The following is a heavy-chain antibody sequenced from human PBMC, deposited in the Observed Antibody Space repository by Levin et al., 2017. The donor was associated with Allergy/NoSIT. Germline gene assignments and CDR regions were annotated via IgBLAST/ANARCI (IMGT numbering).Heavy chain of an antibody. V-gene: IGHV1-2*02. CDR2: INPNSGGT. CDR1: GYTFTGYY. J-gene: IGHJ6*03. D-gene: IGHD3-9*01. Sequence: EASVKVSCKASGYTFTGYYMHWVRQAPGQGLEWMGWINPNSGGTNYAQKFQGRVTMTRDTSISTAYMELSRLRSDDTAVYYCARVSARLVINYMDVWGKGTTVTVSS. CDR3: ARVSARLVINYMDV.